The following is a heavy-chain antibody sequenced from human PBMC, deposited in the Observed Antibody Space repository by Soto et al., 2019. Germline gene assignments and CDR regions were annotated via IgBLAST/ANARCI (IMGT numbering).Heavy chain of an antibody. CDR3: ARASYSSSWSFDY. CDR1: GDSVSSNSAA. J-gene: IGHJ4*02. CDR2: TYYRSKWYN. D-gene: IGHD6-13*01. V-gene: IGHV6-1*01. Sequence: PSQTLSLTCAISGDSVSSNSAAWKWIRQCPSRGLEWLGRTYYRSKWYNDYAVSVKSRITINPDTSKNQFSLQLNSVTPEDTAVYYCARASYSSSWSFDYWGQGTLVTVSS.